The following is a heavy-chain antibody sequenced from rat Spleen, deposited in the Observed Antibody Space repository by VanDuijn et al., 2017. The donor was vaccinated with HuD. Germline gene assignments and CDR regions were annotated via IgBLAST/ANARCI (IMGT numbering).Heavy chain of an antibody. D-gene: IGHD3-1*01. CDR2: IWGDGST. Sequence: QVQLKESGPGLVQSSQTLSLICTVSGFSLISHSVHWVRQPPGKGLEWMGGIWGDGSTDYNSVLESRLTINRDTSKSQVFLKMNSLQTDDTGTYYCTIHPRYWGQGVMVTVSS. CDR3: TIHPRY. V-gene: IGHV2-1*01. CDR1: GFSLISHS. J-gene: IGHJ2*01.